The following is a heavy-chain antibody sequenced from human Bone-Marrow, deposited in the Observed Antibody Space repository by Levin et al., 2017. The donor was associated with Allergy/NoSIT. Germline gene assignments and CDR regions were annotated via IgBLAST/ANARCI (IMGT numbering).Heavy chain of an antibody. CDR1: GFTFSNHA. Sequence: GGSLRLSCAASGFTFSNHAMTWVRQAPGKGLEWVSAISASGDKTHYADSVKGRFTISRDNSKNTLSLQMNSLRVEDTAVYLCAKFKGMGEQGLAPDCWGHGTLVTVSS. D-gene: IGHD6-19*01. CDR3: AKFKGMGEQGLAPDC. V-gene: IGHV3-23*01. CDR2: ISASGDKT. J-gene: IGHJ4*01.